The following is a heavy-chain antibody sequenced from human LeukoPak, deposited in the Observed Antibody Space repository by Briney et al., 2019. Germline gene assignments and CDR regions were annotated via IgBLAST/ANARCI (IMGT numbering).Heavy chain of an antibody. CDR1: GGSVSSGSYY. V-gene: IGHV4-61*01. D-gene: IGHD1-7*01. CDR2: IYYSGST. Sequence: SETLSLTCTVSGGSVSSGSYYWSWIRQPPGKGLEWIGYIYYSGSTNYNPSLKSRVTISVDTSKNQFSLKLSSVTAADTAVYYCERDLITGTVRFDPWGQGTLVTVSS. CDR3: ERDLITGTVRFDP. J-gene: IGHJ5*02.